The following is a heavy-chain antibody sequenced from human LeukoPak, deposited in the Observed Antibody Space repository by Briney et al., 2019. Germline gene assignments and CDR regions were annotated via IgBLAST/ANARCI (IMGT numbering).Heavy chain of an antibody. V-gene: IGHV4-59*01. CDR2: IYYSGST. D-gene: IGHD3-22*01. Sequence: SETLSPTCTVSGGSISSYYWSWIRQPPGKGLEWIGYIYYSGSTNYNPSLKSRVTISVDTSKNQFSLKLSSVTAADTAVYYCARERGYDSSGYFDYWGQGTLVTVSS. J-gene: IGHJ4*02. CDR1: GGSISSYY. CDR3: ARERGYDSSGYFDY.